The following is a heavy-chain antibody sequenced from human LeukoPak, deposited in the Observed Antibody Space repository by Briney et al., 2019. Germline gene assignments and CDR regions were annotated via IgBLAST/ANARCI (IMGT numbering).Heavy chain of an antibody. CDR2: INPSGGST. D-gene: IGHD3-22*01. CDR1: GYTFTSYY. J-gene: IGHJ3*02. CDR3: ARVVASGDSSGYHDAFDI. V-gene: IGHV1-46*01. Sequence: ASVKVSCKASGYTFTSYYMHWVRQAPGQGLEWMGIINPSGGSTSYAQKFQGRVTMTRDTSTSTVYMELSSLRSEDTAVYYCARVVASGDSSGYHDAFDIWGQGTMVTVSS.